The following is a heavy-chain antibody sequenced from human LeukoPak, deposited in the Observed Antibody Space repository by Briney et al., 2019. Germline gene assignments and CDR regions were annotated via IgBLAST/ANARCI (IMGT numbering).Heavy chain of an antibody. CDR2: INSDGNST. D-gene: IGHD6-19*01. J-gene: IGHJ2*01. CDR3: ARPPYSSGSFDL. Sequence: GGSLRLSCAASGFTFSSYWMHWARQAPGKGLVWVSRINSDGNSTIYADSVKGRFTISRDNAKNTLYLQMNSLRAEDTAVYYCARPPYSSGSFDLWGRGTLVTVSS. V-gene: IGHV3-74*01. CDR1: GFTFSSYW.